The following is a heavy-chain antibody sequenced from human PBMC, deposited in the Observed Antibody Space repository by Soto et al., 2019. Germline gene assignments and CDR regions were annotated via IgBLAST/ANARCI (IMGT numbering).Heavy chain of an antibody. CDR3: AREGVYGDYGVEGDRLDY. Sequence: EVQLVESGGGLVKPGGSLRLSCAASGFTFSSYSMNWVRQAPGKGLEWVSSISSSSSYIYYADSVKGRFTISRDNAKNSLYLQMNSLRAEDTAVYYCAREGVYGDYGVEGDRLDYWGQGTLVTVSS. CDR1: GFTFSSYS. J-gene: IGHJ4*02. CDR2: ISSSSSYI. D-gene: IGHD4-17*01. V-gene: IGHV3-21*01.